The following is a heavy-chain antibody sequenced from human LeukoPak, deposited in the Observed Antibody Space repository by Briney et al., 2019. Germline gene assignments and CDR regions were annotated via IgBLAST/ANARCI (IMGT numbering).Heavy chain of an antibody. Sequence: GGSLRLSCAASGFTFSADWMHWVRQAPGKGLVWVSRTNNDESSTSYADSVKGRVTISRDNARNTLYLQMNSLRAEDTAVYYCARFRARSGYYGLDIWGQGTMVTVSS. CDR1: GFTFSADW. J-gene: IGHJ3*02. D-gene: IGHD3-22*01. V-gene: IGHV3-74*01. CDR3: ARFRARSGYYGLDI. CDR2: TNNDESST.